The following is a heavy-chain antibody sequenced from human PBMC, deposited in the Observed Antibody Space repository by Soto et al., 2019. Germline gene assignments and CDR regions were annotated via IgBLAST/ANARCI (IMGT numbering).Heavy chain of an antibody. D-gene: IGHD3-9*01. CDR2: IYYSGST. J-gene: IGHJ5*02. CDR1: VGSISSYY. Sequence: SETLSLTCTVSVGSISSYYWNWIRQPPGKGLEWIGYIYYSGSTKYNPSLKSRVTISVDTSKNQFSLKLSSVTAADTAVYYCARDRLANWFDPWGQGTLVTVSS. CDR3: ARDRLANWFDP. V-gene: IGHV4-59*01.